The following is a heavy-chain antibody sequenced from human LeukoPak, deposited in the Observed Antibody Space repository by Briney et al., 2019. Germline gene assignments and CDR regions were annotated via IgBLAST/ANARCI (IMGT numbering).Heavy chain of an antibody. Sequence: PAGSLTLSCAVSGFTFSSYAMHWVRQAQGQGLEWEAVISYDGSNKYYADSVKGRLTIYTDNPKNTLYLQMTSLRAEDAAVYYCGRKEGPRTPGYYFDYWGQGTLVTVSS. CDR1: GFTFSSYA. J-gene: IGHJ4*02. D-gene: IGHD3-10*01. V-gene: IGHV3-30-3*01. CDR3: GRKEGPRTPGYYFDY. CDR2: ISYDGSNK.